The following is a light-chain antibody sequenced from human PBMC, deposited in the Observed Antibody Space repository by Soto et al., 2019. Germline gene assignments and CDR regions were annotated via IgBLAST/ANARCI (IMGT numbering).Light chain of an antibody. CDR2: GAS. CDR3: QQYVSSSRT. V-gene: IGKV3-20*01. Sequence: EIVLTQSPGTLSLSPGERATLSCRASQSVSSYLAWYQQKPGLAPRLLIYGASSRATGIPDRFSGSGSGTDFTLTISRLEPKDFAVYYCQQYVSSSRTYGQGTKVEIK. CDR1: QSVSSY. J-gene: IGKJ1*01.